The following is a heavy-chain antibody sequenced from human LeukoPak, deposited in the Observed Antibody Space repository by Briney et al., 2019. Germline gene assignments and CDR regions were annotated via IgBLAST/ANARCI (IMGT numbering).Heavy chain of an antibody. Sequence: SETLSLTCTVSGGSISSYYWSWIRQPPGKGLEWIGYIYYNGSTNYNPSLKSRVTISVDTSKNLFSLKLSSVTAADTAVYYCARRGLYYGSGSYYTGFGYYGMDVWGKGTTVTVSS. CDR3: ARRGLYYGSGSYYTGFGYYGMDV. D-gene: IGHD3-10*01. CDR2: IYYNGST. J-gene: IGHJ6*04. CDR1: GGSISSYY. V-gene: IGHV4-59*01.